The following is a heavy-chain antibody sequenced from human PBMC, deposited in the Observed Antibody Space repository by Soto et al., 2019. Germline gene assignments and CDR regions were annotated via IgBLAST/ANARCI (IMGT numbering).Heavy chain of an antibody. V-gene: IGHV3-48*01. CDR2: ISATGNTI. CDR1: GFNFGAYA. CDR3: AGQRLVRGDCFDP. J-gene: IGHJ5*02. D-gene: IGHD3-10*02. Sequence: EVQLVEAGGALVQPGGSLRLSCAASGFNFGAYARNWVRQAPGKGLEWVSYISATGNTIYYAVSVKGRFTISRDNAKNSLFLQINHRRAEDTAVFYCAGQRLVRGDCFDPWGKGTLVTVSS.